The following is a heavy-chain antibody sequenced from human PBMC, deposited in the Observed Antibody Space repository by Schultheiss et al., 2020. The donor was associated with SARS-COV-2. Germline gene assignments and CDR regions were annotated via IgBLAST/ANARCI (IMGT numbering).Heavy chain of an antibody. V-gene: IGHV4-31*03. CDR2: IYYSGST. CDR1: GGSISSGGYY. Sequence: SETLSLTCTVSGGSISSGGYYWSWIRQHPGKGLEWIGYIYYSGSTYYNPSLKSRVTISVDTSKNQFSLKLSSVTAADTAVYYCARGENYGDYFGMDVWGQGTTVTVSS. D-gene: IGHD4-17*01. J-gene: IGHJ6*02. CDR3: ARGENYGDYFGMDV.